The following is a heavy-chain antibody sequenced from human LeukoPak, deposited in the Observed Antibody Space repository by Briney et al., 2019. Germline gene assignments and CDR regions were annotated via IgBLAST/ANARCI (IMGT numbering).Heavy chain of an antibody. J-gene: IGHJ4*02. D-gene: IGHD2-15*01. V-gene: IGHV1-2*02. Sequence: AASVKVSCKASGYTFTGYYMHWVRQAPGQGLEWMGWINPNSGGTNNAQKFQGRVTMTRDTSISTAYMELSRLRSDDTAVYYCARDPPRAGGYYFDYWGQGTLVTVSS. CDR1: GYTFTGYY. CDR3: ARDPPRAGGYYFDY. CDR2: INPNSGGT.